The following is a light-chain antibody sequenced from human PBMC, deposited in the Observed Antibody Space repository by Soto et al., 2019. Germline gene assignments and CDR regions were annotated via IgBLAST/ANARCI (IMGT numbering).Light chain of an antibody. CDR1: QSVSSN. CDR2: GAS. CDR3: QQYGTSPPT. V-gene: IGKV3-20*01. Sequence: EIVMTRCPSTLSVSPGERSSVSCRASQSVSSNLAWYQQKPGQAPRLLIYGASSRATGIPDRFSGSGSGTDFTLTISRLEPEDFAVYNCQQYGTSPPTFGQGTKVDIK. J-gene: IGKJ1*01.